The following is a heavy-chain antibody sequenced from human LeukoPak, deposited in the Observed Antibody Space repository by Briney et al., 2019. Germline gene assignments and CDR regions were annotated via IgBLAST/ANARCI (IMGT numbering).Heavy chain of an antibody. J-gene: IGHJ4*02. Sequence: PGGSLRLSCAASGFTFSSYSMNWARQAPGKGLEWVSSISSSSSYIYYADSVKGRFTISRDNAKNSLYLQMNSLRAEDTAVYYCARGYSSSWYYFDYWGQGTLVTVSS. V-gene: IGHV3-21*01. D-gene: IGHD6-13*01. CDR1: GFTFSSYS. CDR3: ARGYSSSWYYFDY. CDR2: ISSSSSYI.